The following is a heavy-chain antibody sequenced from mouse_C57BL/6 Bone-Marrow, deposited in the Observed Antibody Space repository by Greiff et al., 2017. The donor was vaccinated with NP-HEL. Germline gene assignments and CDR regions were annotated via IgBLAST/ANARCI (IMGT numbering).Heavy chain of an antibody. Sequence: VKLQESGAELVRPGASVTLSCKASGYTFTDYEMHWVKQTPVHGLEWIGAIDPETGGTAYNQKFKGKAILTADKSSSTAYMELRSLTSEDSAVYYCTRRDGNYQDYFDYWGQGTTLTVSS. CDR3: TRRDGNYQDYFDY. CDR1: GYTFTDYE. J-gene: IGHJ2*01. CDR2: IDPETGGT. V-gene: IGHV1-15*01. D-gene: IGHD2-1*01.